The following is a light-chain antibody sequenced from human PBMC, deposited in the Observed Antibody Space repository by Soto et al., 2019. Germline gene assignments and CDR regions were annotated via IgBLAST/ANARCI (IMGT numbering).Light chain of an antibody. CDR2: GAS. V-gene: IGKV1-9*01. Sequence: DIPLTQSPSFLSASVGDRVTITCRASQGISSYLAWYQQKPGKAPQLLIYGASTLQSGVPSRFSGSGSGTEFTLTISSLQPEDFATYYCQQLNSDPLTFGGGTKVEIK. J-gene: IGKJ4*01. CDR3: QQLNSDPLT. CDR1: QGISSY.